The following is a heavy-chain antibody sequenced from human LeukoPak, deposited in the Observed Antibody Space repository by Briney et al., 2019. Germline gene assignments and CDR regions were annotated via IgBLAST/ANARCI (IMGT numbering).Heavy chain of an antibody. CDR2: ITYSSSTI. CDR3: VREVLYYYGAERLFWFDP. V-gene: IGHV3-48*01. Sequence: PGGSLRLSCAASGFTFSSYSMNWVRQAPGKGLEWVSYITYSSSTIYYADSVKGRFTISRDNAKNSLYLQMNSLRVDDTAVYYCVREVLYYYGAERLFWFDPWGQGTLVTVSS. D-gene: IGHD3-10*01. CDR1: GFTFSSYS. J-gene: IGHJ5*02.